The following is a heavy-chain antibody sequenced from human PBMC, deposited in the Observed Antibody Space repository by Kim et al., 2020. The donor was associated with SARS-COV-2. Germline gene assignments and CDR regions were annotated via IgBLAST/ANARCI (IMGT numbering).Heavy chain of an antibody. J-gene: IGHJ4*02. CDR2: INYDRST. CDR1: GDPVNGYY. D-gene: IGHD3-9*01. Sequence: SETLSLTCAVYGDPVNGYYWSWIRQPPGKGLEWIGEINYDRSTNYKPSLKSRVTMSLDSSKSQFSLRLTSLTAADTAVDYCAICRYFDWLFHQSPHYFDYWGQGNLVTVSS. CDR3: AICRYFDWLFHQSPHYFDY. V-gene: IGHV4-34*01.